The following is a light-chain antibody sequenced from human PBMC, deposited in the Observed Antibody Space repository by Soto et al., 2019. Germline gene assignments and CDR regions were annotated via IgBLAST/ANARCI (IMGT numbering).Light chain of an antibody. Sequence: IVLTQSPGTLSLSPGERAALSCRASQSVTSSFLAWYQQKPGQAPRLLIYGASSRATGIPDRFSGSGSGTDFTLTISRLEPEDFAVYYCQHRMNWPLTFGQGTRLEIK. CDR2: GAS. V-gene: IGKV3D-20*02. CDR3: QHRMNWPLT. CDR1: QSVTSSF. J-gene: IGKJ5*01.